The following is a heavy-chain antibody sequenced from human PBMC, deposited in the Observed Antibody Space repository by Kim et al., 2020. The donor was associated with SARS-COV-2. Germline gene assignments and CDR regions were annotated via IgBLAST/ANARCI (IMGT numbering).Heavy chain of an antibody. D-gene: IGHD3-10*01. CDR1: GGTFSSYA. Sequence: SVKVSCKASGGTFSSYAISWVRQAPGQGLEWMGRIIPILGIANYAQKFQGRVTITADKSTSTAYMELSSLRSEDTAVYYCARESISMVRGGIKNYYYGMDVWGKGTTVTVSS. CDR3: ARESISMVRGGIKNYYYGMDV. J-gene: IGHJ6*04. CDR2: IIPILGIA. V-gene: IGHV1-69*04.